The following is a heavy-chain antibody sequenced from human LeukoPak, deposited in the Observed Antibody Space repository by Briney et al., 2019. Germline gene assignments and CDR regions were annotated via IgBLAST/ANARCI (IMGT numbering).Heavy chain of an antibody. J-gene: IGHJ4*02. D-gene: IGHD6-13*01. V-gene: IGHV4-34*01. CDR3: ARGAIAAAGTGASQLDY. CDR1: GGSLSGYY. Sequence: SETLSLTWAVYGGSLSGYYWGWIRQPPGNGLEWIGEINHSGSTNYNPSLKSRVTISVDTSKNQFSLKLSSVTAADTAVYYCARGAIAAAGTGASQLDYWGQGTLVTISS. CDR2: INHSGST.